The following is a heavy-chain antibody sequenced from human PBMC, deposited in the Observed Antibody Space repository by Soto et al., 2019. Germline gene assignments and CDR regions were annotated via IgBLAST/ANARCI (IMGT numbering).Heavy chain of an antibody. V-gene: IGHV3-7*05. CDR3: ARDKSTGTTDPFDY. CDR2: IKQDGSEK. D-gene: IGHD1-1*01. CDR1: GFTFSSYW. J-gene: IGHJ4*02. Sequence: GGSLRLSCAASGFTFSSYWMSWVRQAPGKGLGWVANIKQDGSEKYYVDSVKGRFTISRDNAKNSLYLQMNSLRAEDTAVYYCARDKSTGTTDPFDYWGQGTLVTVSS.